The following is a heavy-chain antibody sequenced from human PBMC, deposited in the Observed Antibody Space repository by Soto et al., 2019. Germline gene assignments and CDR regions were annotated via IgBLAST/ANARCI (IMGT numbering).Heavy chain of an antibody. J-gene: IGHJ4*02. V-gene: IGHV1-69*13. CDR3: ARVVALAARPDY. D-gene: IGHD6-6*01. CDR2: IIPIFGTA. CDR1: GGTFSSYA. Sequence: SVKVSCKASGGTFSSYAISWVRQAPGQGLEWMGGIIPIFGTANYAQKFQGRVTITADESTSTAYMELSSLRSEDTAVYYCARVVALAARPDYWGQGTLVTVSS.